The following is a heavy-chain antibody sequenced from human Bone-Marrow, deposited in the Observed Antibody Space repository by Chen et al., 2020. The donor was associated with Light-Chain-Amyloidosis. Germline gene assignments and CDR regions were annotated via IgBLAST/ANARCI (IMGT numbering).Heavy chain of an antibody. D-gene: IGHD3-16*01. CDR2: ISFSGNT. CDR1: GGSVSSRGFY. CDR3: AELLDNSYAST. V-gene: IGHV4-39*01. Sequence: QLQLQESGPELAKPSETQSLTCKVSGGSVSSRGFYWGWIRQSPGKGLEWIASISFSGNTYYNPSLKSRVTISIDTSKNQFSMKVTSVTAADTALYHCAELLDNSYASTWGQGTLVTVSS. J-gene: IGHJ5*02.